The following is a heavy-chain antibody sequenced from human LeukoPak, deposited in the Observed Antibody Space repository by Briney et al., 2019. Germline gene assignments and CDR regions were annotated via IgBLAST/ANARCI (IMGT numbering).Heavy chain of an antibody. CDR3: ATTRYIVVVTAIPNWFDP. CDR2: ISGSGGST. D-gene: IGHD2-21*02. J-gene: IGHJ5*02. CDR1: GFTFSSYA. Sequence: GGSLRLSCAASGFTFSSYAMSWVRQAPGKGLEWVSAISGSGGSTYYADSVKGRFTISRDNSKNTLYLQMNSLRAEDTAVYYCATTRYIVVVTAIPNWFDPWGQGTLITVSS. V-gene: IGHV3-23*01.